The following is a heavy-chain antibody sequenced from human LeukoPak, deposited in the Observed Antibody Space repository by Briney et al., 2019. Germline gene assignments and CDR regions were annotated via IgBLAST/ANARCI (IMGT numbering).Heavy chain of an antibody. CDR2: ISYDGSNK. V-gene: IGHV3-30-3*01. Sequence: PGRSLRLSCAASGFTFSSYAMHLIRQAPGKGLEWVAVISYDGSNKYYADSVKGRFTISRDNSKNTLYLQMNSLRAEDTAVYYCARDVNYDSSGYYHWGQGTLVTVSS. CDR1: GFTFSSYA. CDR3: ARDVNYDSSGYYH. J-gene: IGHJ4*02. D-gene: IGHD3-22*01.